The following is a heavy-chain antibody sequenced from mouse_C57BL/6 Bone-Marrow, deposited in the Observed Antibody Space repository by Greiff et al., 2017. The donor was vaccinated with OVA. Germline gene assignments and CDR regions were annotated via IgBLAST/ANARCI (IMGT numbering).Heavy chain of an antibody. CDR1: GYTFTSYW. V-gene: IGHV1-69*01. CDR2: IDPSDSYT. J-gene: IGHJ4*01. D-gene: IGHD2-4*01. CDR3: ASYDYDDGGYYAMDY. Sequence: KQSCKASGYTFTSYWMHWVKQRPGQGLEWIGEIDPSDSYTNYNQKFKGKSTLTVDKSSSTAYMQLSSLTSEDSAVYYCASYDYDDGGYYAMDYWGQGTSVTVSS.